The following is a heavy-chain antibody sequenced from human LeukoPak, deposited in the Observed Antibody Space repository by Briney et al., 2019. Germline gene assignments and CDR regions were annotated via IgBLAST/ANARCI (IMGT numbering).Heavy chain of an antibody. Sequence: PGGSLRPSRAASEFIFSRYAMHWVRQAPGKGLEWVAILSYDDTNEYYADSVAGRFTISRDNSKNTLYLQMNSLRPDDTAVYYCARDRRDGNNLAFHFDYWGQGTLVTVSS. D-gene: IGHD5-24*01. CDR2: LSYDDTNE. CDR3: ARDRRDGNNLAFHFDY. J-gene: IGHJ4*02. CDR1: EFIFSRYA. V-gene: IGHV3-30*04.